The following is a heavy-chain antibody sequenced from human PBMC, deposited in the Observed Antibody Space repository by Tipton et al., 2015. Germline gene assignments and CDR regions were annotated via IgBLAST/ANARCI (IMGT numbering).Heavy chain of an antibody. V-gene: IGHV4-59*01. J-gene: IGHJ5*02. CDR1: GVSISSYY. CDR3: ARFDYGDYLTGFDP. Sequence: TLSLTCTVSGVSISSYYWTWIRQPPGKGLQWVGNVFHTGATSYNSSLKSRLTFSIDTSKNQVSLRLSSVTAADTAVYYCARFDYGDYLTGFDPWGQGTLVTVSS. D-gene: IGHD4-17*01. CDR2: VFHTGAT.